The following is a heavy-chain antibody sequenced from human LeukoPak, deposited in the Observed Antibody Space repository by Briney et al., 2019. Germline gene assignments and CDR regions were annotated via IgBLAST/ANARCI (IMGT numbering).Heavy chain of an antibody. CDR1: GGTFISYA. CDR3: ARYPSPMIVESDYYYYMDV. J-gene: IGHJ6*03. Sequence: SVKGSCKASGGTFISYAISWVRQAPGQGLEWMGGIIPIFGTANYAQKFQGRVTITTDESTSTAYMELSSLRSEDTAVYYCARYPSPMIVESDYYYYMDVWGKGTTVTVSS. CDR2: IIPIFGTA. D-gene: IGHD3-22*01. V-gene: IGHV1-69*05.